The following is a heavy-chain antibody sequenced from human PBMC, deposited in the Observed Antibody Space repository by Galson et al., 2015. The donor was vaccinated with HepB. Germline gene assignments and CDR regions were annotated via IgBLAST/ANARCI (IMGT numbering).Heavy chain of an antibody. V-gene: IGHV6-1*01. CDR2: TYYRAKWYS. CDR3: ARVHGTIYYYGMDV. D-gene: IGHD1-1*01. J-gene: IGHJ6*02. CDR1: GDSVSSNSAA. Sequence: CAISGDSVSSNSAAWNWIRRSPSRGLEWLGRTYYRAKWYSDYEVSVRSRIAINPDTSKNQFSLQLSSVTPEDAAVYYCARVHGTIYYYGMDVWGQGTTVTVSS.